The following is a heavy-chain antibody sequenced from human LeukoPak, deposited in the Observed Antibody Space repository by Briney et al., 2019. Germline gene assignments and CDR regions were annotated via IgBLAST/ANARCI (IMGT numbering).Heavy chain of an antibody. CDR1: GFIFGAYW. CDR3: ARSQMDV. J-gene: IGHJ6*02. Sequence: GGSLRLSCAASGFIFGAYWMLWVRHVPGKGLVWVSRINDDGTTTDYADSVRGRFTISRDNAKNTLYLQMTSLRAEDTAIYYCARSQMDVWGHGTTLTVSS. CDR2: INDDGTTT. V-gene: IGHV3-74*01.